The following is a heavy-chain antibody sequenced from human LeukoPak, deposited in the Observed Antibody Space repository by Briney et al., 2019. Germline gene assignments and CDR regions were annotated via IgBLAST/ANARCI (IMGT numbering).Heavy chain of an antibody. CDR3: ARGSSYGFSMGY. CDR2: ISTYNGDT. J-gene: IGHJ4*02. Sequence: GASVKVSCKASGYTFTNYGINWVRQVPGQGLEWMGWISTYNGDTNYAQKLQGRDTMTTDTSTSTAYMELRSLRSDDTAVYYCARGSSYGFSMGYWGQGTLVTVSS. D-gene: IGHD5-18*01. V-gene: IGHV1-18*01. CDR1: GYTFTNYG.